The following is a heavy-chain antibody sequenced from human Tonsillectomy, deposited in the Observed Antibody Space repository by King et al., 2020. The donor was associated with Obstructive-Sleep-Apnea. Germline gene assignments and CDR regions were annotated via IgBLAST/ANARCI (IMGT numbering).Heavy chain of an antibody. D-gene: IGHD3-10*01. J-gene: IGHJ4*02. V-gene: IGHV3-48*04. CDR2: ISSSSSII. CDR3: ARDGPMVRGVIMGHFDY. Sequence: VQLVESGGGLVQPGGSLRLSCAASGFTFSSYSMNWVRQAPGKGLEWVSYISSSSSIIYYADSVKGRFTISRDNAKNSLYRQMNSRRAEDTAVYYCARDGPMVRGVIMGHFDYWGQGTLVTVSS. CDR1: GFTFSSYS.